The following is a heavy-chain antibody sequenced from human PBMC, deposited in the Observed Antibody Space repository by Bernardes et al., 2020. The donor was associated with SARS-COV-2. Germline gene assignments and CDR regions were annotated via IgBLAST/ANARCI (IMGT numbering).Heavy chain of an antibody. CDR1: GYTFTGYD. V-gene: IGHV1-2*02. CDR3: AKEYYVSSGYTYYYGMDV. CDR2: INPNSGGT. Sequence: ASVKVSCKASGYTFTGYDMHWVRQAPGQGLEWMGWINPNSGGTNYAQKFQGRVTMTRDTSIRTAYMELSRLRAEDTAVYYCAKEYYVSSGYTYYYGMDVWGQGTTVTVSS. D-gene: IGHD3-22*01. J-gene: IGHJ6*01.